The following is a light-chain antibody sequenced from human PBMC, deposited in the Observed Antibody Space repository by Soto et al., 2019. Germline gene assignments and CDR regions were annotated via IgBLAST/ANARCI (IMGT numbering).Light chain of an antibody. CDR2: GAS. CDR3: QQYGSSPRT. J-gene: IGKJ1*01. CDR1: QSVSSGY. V-gene: IGKV3-20*01. Sequence: EIMLTQSPCTLSLSPGERATLSCRASQSVSSGYLAWYQQNPGHAPRLLIYGASNRATGIPDRFSGSGSGTDFTLTISRLEPEDFAVYYCQQYGSSPRTFGQGTKVDIK.